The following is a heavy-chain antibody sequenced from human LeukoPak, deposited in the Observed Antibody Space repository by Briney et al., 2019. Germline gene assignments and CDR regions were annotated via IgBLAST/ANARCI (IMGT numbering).Heavy chain of an antibody. CDR2: INLSGST. V-gene: IGHV4-34*01. D-gene: IGHD3-3*01. Sequence: SETLSLTCGVSGGSFSGSYWGWIRQPPGKGLEWIGEINLSGSTNYNSSLTSRVTISLDTSKNQFSLNLRSVTTADTAVYHCARVPISLFGVVTAHFDSWGQGTLVAVSS. CDR1: GGSFSGSY. J-gene: IGHJ4*02. CDR3: ARVPISLFGVVTAHFDS.